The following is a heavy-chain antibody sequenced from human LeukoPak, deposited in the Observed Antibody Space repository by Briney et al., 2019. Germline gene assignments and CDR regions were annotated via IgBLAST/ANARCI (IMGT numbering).Heavy chain of an antibody. D-gene: IGHD5-24*01. V-gene: IGHV1-69*05. CDR1: RGTFSSYA. CDR3: ARDKSAGRDGYNYYYMDV. J-gene: IGHJ6*03. CDR2: IIPIFGTA. Sequence: GASVRVSCTASRGTFSSYAIRFVRQAPGHRRECMGGIIPIFGTANYAQKFQGRVTITTDESTSTAYMELSSLRSEDTAVYYCARDKSAGRDGYNYYYMDVWGKGTTVTVSS.